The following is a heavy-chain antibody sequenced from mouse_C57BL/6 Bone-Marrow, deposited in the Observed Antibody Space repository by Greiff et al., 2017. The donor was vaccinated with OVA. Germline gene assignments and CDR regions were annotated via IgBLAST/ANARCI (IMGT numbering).Heavy chain of an antibody. V-gene: IGHV1-82*01. J-gene: IGHJ3*01. CDR3: AREHGSSLWFAY. CDR1: GYAFSSSW. CDR2: IYPGDGDT. Sequence: QVQLQQSGPELVKPGASVKISCKASGYAFSSSWMNWVKQRPGKGLEWIGRIYPGDGDTNYNGKFKGKATLTADKSSSTAYMQLSSLTSEDSAVYYCAREHGSSLWFAYWGQGTLVTVSA. D-gene: IGHD1-1*01.